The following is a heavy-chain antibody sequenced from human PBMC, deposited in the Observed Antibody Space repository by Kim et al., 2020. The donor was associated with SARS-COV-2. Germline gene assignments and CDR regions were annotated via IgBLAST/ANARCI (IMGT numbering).Heavy chain of an antibody. V-gene: IGHV3-21*01. CDR1: GFTFSSYS. CDR2: ISSSSSYI. Sequence: WGSLRLSCAASGFTFSSYSMNWVRQAPGKGLEWVSSISSSSSYIYYADSVKGRFTISRDNAKNSLYLQMNSLRAEDTAVYYCARDAAVAATDYYGMDVWGQGTTVTVSS. CDR3: ARDAAVAATDYYGMDV. D-gene: IGHD6-19*01. J-gene: IGHJ6*02.